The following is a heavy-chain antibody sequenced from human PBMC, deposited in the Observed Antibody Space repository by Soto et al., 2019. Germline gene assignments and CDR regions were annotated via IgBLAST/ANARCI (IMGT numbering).Heavy chain of an antibody. V-gene: IGHV4-30-2*01. D-gene: IGHD1-26*01. J-gene: IGHJ4*02. CDR2: IYHSGST. CDR1: GGSISSGGYS. Sequence: LSLTCAVSGGSISSGGYSWSWIRQPPGKGLEWIGYIYHSGSTYYNPSLKSRVTISVDRSKNQFSLKLSSVTAADTAVYYCARGSNSGYIDYWGQGTLVAVSS. CDR3: ARGSNSGYIDY.